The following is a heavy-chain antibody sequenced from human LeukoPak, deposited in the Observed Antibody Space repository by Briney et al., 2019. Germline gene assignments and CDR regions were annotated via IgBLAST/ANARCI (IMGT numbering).Heavy chain of an antibody. J-gene: IGHJ5*02. CDR2: IGPGTGGT. CDR3: ATIRTSAAA. Sequence: ASVKVSCKVSGYTFSGYYIHWVRQVPGQGLEWMGWIGPGTGGTNYAQKFQGRVTMTRDTSIATVYLEVNSLTSDDTAVYFCATIRTSAAALGQGTLVTVSS. CDR1: GYTFSGYY. D-gene: IGHD6-13*01. V-gene: IGHV1-2*02.